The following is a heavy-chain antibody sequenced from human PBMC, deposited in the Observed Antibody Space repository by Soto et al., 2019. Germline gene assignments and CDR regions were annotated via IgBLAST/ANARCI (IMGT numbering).Heavy chain of an antibody. V-gene: IGHV1-18*04. CDR2: ISTYNGDT. D-gene: IGHD6-19*01. CDR3: ARGDSTGCPRGWFDP. CDR1: GYSFTSYG. Sequence: QVQLVQSVTEVKKPGASVQVSCKASGYSFTSYGINWVRQAPGQGLEWMGWISTYNGDTNYAQKLQGRVTMTTDTSTTTAYMELRRLTSDDTAVYFCARGDSTGCPRGWFDPWGQGTVVTVSS. J-gene: IGHJ5*02.